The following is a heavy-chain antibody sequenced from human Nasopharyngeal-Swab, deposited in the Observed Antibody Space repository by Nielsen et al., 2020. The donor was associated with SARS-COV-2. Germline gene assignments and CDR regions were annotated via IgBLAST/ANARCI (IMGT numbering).Heavy chain of an antibody. Sequence: SETLSLTCTVSGGSISSGSYYWSWIRQPPGKGLEWIGYIYYSGSTNYNPSLKSRVTISVDTSKNQFSLKLSSVTAADTAVYYCARDPRGWLQLPHWYFDLWGRGTLVTVSS. CDR3: ARDPRGWLQLPHWYFDL. CDR1: GGSISSGSYY. V-gene: IGHV4-61*01. D-gene: IGHD5-24*01. CDR2: IYYSGST. J-gene: IGHJ2*01.